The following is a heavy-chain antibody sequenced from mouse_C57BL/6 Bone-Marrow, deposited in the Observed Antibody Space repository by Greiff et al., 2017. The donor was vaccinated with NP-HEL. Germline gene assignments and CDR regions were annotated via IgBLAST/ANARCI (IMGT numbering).Heavy chain of an antibody. CDR2: IHPNSGST. CDR3: ARLLYYGSHYFDY. Sequence: VQLQQPGAELVKPGASVKLSCKASGYTFTSYWMHWVKQRPGQGLEWIGMIHPNSGSTNYNEKFKSKATLTVDKSSSTAYMQLSSLTSEDSAVYYCARLLYYGSHYFDYWGQGTTLTVSS. V-gene: IGHV1-64*01. J-gene: IGHJ2*01. D-gene: IGHD2-1*01. CDR1: GYTFTSYW.